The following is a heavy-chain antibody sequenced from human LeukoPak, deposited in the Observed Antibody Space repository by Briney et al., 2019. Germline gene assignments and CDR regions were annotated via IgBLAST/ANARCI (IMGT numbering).Heavy chain of an antibody. V-gene: IGHV5-51*01. CDR3: ARPGPGIAARPYAFDI. Sequence: GESLKISCKGSGYSFTSYWIGWVRQMPGKGLGWMGIIYPDDSDTRYSPSFQGQVTISADKSISTAYLQWSSLKASDTAMYYCARPGPGIAARPYAFDIWGQGTMVTVSS. J-gene: IGHJ3*02. CDR1: GYSFTSYW. D-gene: IGHD6-6*01. CDR2: IYPDDSDT.